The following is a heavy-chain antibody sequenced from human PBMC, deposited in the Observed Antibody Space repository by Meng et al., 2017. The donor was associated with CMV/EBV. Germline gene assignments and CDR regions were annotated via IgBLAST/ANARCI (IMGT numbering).Heavy chain of an antibody. Sequence: TFSSYSMNWVRQAPGKGLEWVSFITSSSSYIFYADSVKGRFTISRDNAKNSLYLQMNSLTAEDTAVYYCATELRSLSMAAAGRGYSDHWGQGTLVTVSS. CDR2: ITSSSSYI. CDR3: ATELRSLSMAAAGRGYSDH. V-gene: IGHV3-21*01. J-gene: IGHJ4*02. D-gene: IGHD6-13*01. CDR1: TFSSYS.